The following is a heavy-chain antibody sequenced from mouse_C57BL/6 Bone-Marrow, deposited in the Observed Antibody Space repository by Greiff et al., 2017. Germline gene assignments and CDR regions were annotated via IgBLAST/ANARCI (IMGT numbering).Heavy chain of an antibody. J-gene: IGHJ4*01. D-gene: IGHD3-1*01. CDR2: INPNYGTT. V-gene: IGHV1-39*01. Sequence: QLQQSGPELVKPGASVKISCKASGYSFTDYNMNWVKQSNGKGLEWIGVINPNYGTTSYNQKFKGKAKLTVDKSSSTANMQFNSLSSEDSAVYYCASSGSMDYWGQGTSVTGSS. CDR3: ASSGSMDY. CDR1: GYSFTDYN.